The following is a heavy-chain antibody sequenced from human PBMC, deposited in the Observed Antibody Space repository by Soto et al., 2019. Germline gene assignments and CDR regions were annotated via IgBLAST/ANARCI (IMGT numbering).Heavy chain of an antibody. CDR3: ARVFWYRPSRLRSSYYFDY. D-gene: IGHD5-12*01. CDR2: IYYSGST. V-gene: IGHV4-31*03. CDR1: GGSISSGGYY. Sequence: QVQLQESGPGLVKPSQTLSLTCTVSGGSISSGGYYWSWIRQHPGKGLEWIGYIYYSGSTYYNPSLKSRVTISVDTSKKQFSLKLGSVTAADTAVYYCARVFWYRPSRLRSSYYFDYWGQGTLVTVSS. J-gene: IGHJ4*02.